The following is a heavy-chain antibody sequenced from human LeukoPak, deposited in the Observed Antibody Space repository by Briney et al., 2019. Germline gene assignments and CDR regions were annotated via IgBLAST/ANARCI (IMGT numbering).Heavy chain of an antibody. Sequence: GESLRISCKGSGYSFTSYWIGWVRQMPGKGLEWMGIIYPGDSDTRYSPSFQGQVTISADKSISTAYLQWSSLKASDTAMYYCARQRLYGSGSYYDPVDYWGQGTLVTVSS. V-gene: IGHV5-51*01. CDR1: GYSFTSYW. CDR2: IYPGDSDT. CDR3: ARQRLYGSGSYYDPVDY. J-gene: IGHJ4*02. D-gene: IGHD3-10*01.